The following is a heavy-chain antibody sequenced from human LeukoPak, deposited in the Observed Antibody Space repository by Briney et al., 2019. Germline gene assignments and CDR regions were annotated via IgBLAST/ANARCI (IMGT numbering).Heavy chain of an antibody. CDR2: INPNSGGT. CDR3: AXTRASGYSYNWFDP. J-gene: IGHJ5*02. Sequence: ASVKVSCKASGYTXTGYYMHWVRQXPGQGLEWMGWINPNSGGTNYAQKFQGRVTMTRDTSISTAYMELSRLRSDDTAVYYCAXTRASGYSYNWFDPWGQGTLVTVSS. CDR1: GYTXTGYY. D-gene: IGHD3-3*01. V-gene: IGHV1-2*02.